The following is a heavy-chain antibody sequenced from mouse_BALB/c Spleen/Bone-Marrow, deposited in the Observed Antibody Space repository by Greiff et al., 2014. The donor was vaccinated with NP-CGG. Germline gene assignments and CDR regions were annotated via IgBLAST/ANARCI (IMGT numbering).Heavy chain of an antibody. V-gene: IGHV2-2*02. Sequence: QVQLKESGPGLVKPSQSLSITCTVSGFSLTTYGLHWVRQSPGKGLEWLGVIWSGGGTDYNAAFISRLIITKDNSKSQVFFKMNSPQTNDTAMYYCARKGYTGYFDVWGAGTTVTVSS. D-gene: IGHD2-2*01. CDR2: IWSGGGT. CDR1: GFSLTTYG. CDR3: ARKGYTGYFDV. J-gene: IGHJ1*01.